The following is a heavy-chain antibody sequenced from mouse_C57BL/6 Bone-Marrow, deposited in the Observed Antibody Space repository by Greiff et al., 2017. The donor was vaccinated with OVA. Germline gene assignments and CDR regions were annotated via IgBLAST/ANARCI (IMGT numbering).Heavy chain of an antibody. J-gene: IGHJ3*01. CDR3: AGRYGYYGFAY. Sequence: EVMLVESGGDLVKPGGSLKLSCAASGFTFSSYGMSWVRQTPDKRLEWVATISTGGSYTYYPDSVKGQFTITRDNAKNTPYLQMSSLKSEDTAIEDFAGRYGYYGFAYWGRGTLVTVSA. CDR2: ISTGGSYT. V-gene: IGHV5-6*02. CDR1: GFTFSSYG. D-gene: IGHD2-3*01.